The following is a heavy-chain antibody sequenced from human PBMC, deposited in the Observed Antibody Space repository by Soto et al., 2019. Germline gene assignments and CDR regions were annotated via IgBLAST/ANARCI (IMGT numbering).Heavy chain of an antibody. V-gene: IGHV4-34*01. J-gene: IGHJ2*01. CDR2: INHSGST. Sequence: PSETLSLTCAVYGGSFSGYYWSWIRQPPGKGLEWIGEINHSGSTNFNPSLKSRVSISVDTSKKQFSLKLSSVTAADTAVYYCAAHLKTTVTAYWYFDLWAVAPWSPSPQ. CDR1: GGSFSGYY. D-gene: IGHD4-17*01. CDR3: AAHLKTTVTAYWYFDL.